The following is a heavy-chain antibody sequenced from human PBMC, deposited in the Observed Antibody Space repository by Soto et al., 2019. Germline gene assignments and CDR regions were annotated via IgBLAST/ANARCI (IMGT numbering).Heavy chain of an antibody. D-gene: IGHD2-15*01. Sequence: EVQLVESGGGFIYPGVSLRLSCAASGLTISNAWMNWVRQAPGKGLEWVGRIKTNTEGGTTDYAAAVKGRLTVSRDDSKNTLYLQMNSLRTVDTAVYYCTTGSVEGVWGQGTTVTVSS. J-gene: IGHJ6*02. CDR3: TTGSVEGV. V-gene: IGHV3-15*07. CDR1: GLTISNAW. CDR2: IKTNTEGGTT.